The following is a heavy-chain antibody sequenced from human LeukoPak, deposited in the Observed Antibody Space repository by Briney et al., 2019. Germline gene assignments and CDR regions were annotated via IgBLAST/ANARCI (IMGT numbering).Heavy chain of an antibody. D-gene: IGHD3-16*01. Sequence: GESLKISCKGAGYSFTSYWIGWVRQLPGKGLEWMGIIYPGDSATRYSPSFQGQVTISADKSISTAYLQWSSLKASDTAMYYCAKGGSRARSAFDIWGQGTMVTVSS. CDR2: IYPGDSAT. CDR1: GYSFTSYW. V-gene: IGHV5-51*01. J-gene: IGHJ3*02. CDR3: AKGGSRARSAFDI.